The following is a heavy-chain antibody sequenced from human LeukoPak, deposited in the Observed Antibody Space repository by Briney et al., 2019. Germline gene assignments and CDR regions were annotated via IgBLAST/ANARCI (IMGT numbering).Heavy chain of an antibody. CDR3: ASWLGYCTNGVCQNFDY. V-gene: IGHV3-72*01. CDR2: IRNKANRYTT. Sequence: PGGSLRLSCAASGFTLSDHYMEWVRQAPGKGLEWVGRIRNKANRYTTEYAASVKGRFTISRDESKNSLYLQMNSLKTEDTAVYYCASWLGYCTNGVCQNFDYWGQGTLVTVSS. J-gene: IGHJ4*02. CDR1: GFTLSDHY. D-gene: IGHD2-8*01.